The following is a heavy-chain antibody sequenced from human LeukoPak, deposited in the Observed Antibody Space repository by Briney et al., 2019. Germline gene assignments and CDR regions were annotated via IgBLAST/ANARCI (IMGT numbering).Heavy chain of an antibody. V-gene: IGHV4-59*01. CDR1: GGSISSYY. Sequence: PSETLSLTCTVSGGSISSYYWSWIRQPPGKGLEWIGYIYYSGSTNYNPSLKSRVTISVDTSKNQFSLKLSSATAADTAVYYCARFALPDYGDYDDYWGQGTLVTVSS. J-gene: IGHJ4*02. D-gene: IGHD4-17*01. CDR3: ARFALPDYGDYDDY. CDR2: IYYSGST.